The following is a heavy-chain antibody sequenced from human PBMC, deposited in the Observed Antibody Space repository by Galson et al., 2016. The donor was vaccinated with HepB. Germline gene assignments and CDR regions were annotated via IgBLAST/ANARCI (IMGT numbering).Heavy chain of an antibody. V-gene: IGHV4-31*11. CDR3: ARKRGADYRHFTGAFDI. D-gene: IGHD4-11*01. CDR2: IFYSGYA. Sequence: TLSLTCALSGGSITGGTYHWTWVRQQPGKGLEWIGYIFYSGYAYYNPSLKSRVTISVDTSSNHFSLKLSSVTAADTAVYYCARKRGADYRHFTGAFDIWGQGTMVTASS. CDR1: GGSITGGTYH. J-gene: IGHJ3*02.